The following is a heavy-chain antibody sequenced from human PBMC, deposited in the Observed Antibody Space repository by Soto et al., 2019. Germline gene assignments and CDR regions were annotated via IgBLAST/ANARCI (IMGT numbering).Heavy chain of an antibody. J-gene: IGHJ4*02. CDR2: IYYSGSP. V-gene: IGHV4-59*01. CDR3: ARAGPATLSDY. D-gene: IGHD2-15*01. Sequence: QVQLQESGPGLVKASETLSLTCTVSGGSISNYYCSWIRQPPGKGLEWIGYIYYSGSPNYNPSLKSRVTISVDTSKNQFFLKLRSVTAADTAVYYCARAGPATLSDYWGQGTLVTVSS. CDR1: GGSISNYY.